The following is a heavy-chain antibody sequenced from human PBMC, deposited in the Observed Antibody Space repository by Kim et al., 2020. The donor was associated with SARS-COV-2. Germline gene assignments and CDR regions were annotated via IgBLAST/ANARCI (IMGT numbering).Heavy chain of an antibody. Sequence: ASVKVSCKASGYNFENYGITWVRQAPGQGLECMGWINTYNNDSKYVQKFQGRISMTADRSTNTVYMELRDRRPDDTAVYYCAKDVWFGDSAPSWFDPWGQGTLVAVSS. V-gene: IGHV1-18*04. CDR3: AKDVWFGDSAPSWFDP. D-gene: IGHD3-10*01. J-gene: IGHJ5*02. CDR2: INTYNNDS. CDR1: GYNFENYG.